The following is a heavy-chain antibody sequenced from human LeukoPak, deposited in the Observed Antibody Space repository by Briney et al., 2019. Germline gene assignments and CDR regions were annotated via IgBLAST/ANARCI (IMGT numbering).Heavy chain of an antibody. V-gene: IGHV3-48*03. D-gene: IGHD1-14*01. J-gene: IGHJ6*02. CDR1: GFTFSSYE. CDR2: ISSSGSTI. Sequence: GGSLRLSCAASGFTFSSYEMNWVRQAPGKGLEWVSYISSSGSTIYYADSVKGRFTISRDNAKNSLYLQMNSLRAGDTAVYYCARGGVVAGTNYYYYGMDVWGQGTTVTVSS. CDR3: ARGGVVAGTNYYYYGMDV.